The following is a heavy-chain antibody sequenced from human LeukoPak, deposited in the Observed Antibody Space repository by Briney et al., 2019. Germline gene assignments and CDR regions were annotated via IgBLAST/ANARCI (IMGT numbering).Heavy chain of an antibody. CDR1: GGSISSSSYY. D-gene: IGHD3-16*01. J-gene: IGHJ4*02. Sequence: SETLSLTCTVSGGSISSSSYYWGWIRQPPGEGLEWIGYIYYSGSTDYNPSLKSRVTMSLDTSKNQFSLNLSSVTAADTAIYYCARAVITFGGAVAKGFDCWGQGTLVTVSS. CDR2: IYYSGST. V-gene: IGHV4-61*05. CDR3: ARAVITFGGAVAKGFDC.